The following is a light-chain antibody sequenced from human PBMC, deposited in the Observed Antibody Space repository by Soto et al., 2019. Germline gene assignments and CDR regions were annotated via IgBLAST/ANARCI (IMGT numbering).Light chain of an antibody. CDR2: GAS. V-gene: IGKV3-20*01. Sequence: EIVMTPSPATLSMSPGERATLSCKASQSVSSNLAWYQQKPGQPPRLLIYGASTRATGIPDRFSGSGSGTDFTLTISRLEPEDFAVYYCQQYGSSPSFGGGTKVDIK. J-gene: IGKJ4*01. CDR1: QSVSSN. CDR3: QQYGSSPS.